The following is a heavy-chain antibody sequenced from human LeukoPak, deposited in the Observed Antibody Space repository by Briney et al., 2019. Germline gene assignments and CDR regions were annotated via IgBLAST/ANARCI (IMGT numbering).Heavy chain of an antibody. J-gene: IGHJ4*02. CDR2: IKSKPDGGAI. V-gene: IGHV3-15*01. D-gene: IGHD1-26*01. CDR3: TRDKLELRQFDY. CDR1: GFTFSNAW. Sequence: GESLRLSCAASGFTFSNAWMSWVRQAPGKGLEWVGRIKSKPDGGAIDYAARVKGRFIISRDDSKDMLYLQMNSLKTEDTGVYYCTRDKLELRQFDYWGQGTLVTVSS.